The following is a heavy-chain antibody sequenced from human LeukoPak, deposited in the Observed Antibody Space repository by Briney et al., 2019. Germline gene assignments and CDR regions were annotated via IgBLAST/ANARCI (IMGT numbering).Heavy chain of an antibody. CDR1: GYTFNGCY. V-gene: IGHV1-2*02. J-gene: IGHJ4*02. CDR3: AGLPTGVAGTVDY. D-gene: IGHD6-19*01. CDR2: FHPNSGDT. Sequence: ASVKVSCKACGYTFNGCYMHWVRRVPGQGLEILGWFHPNSGDTNYAQNSQDRVTTTSDTSISTAYMELSSLTTDDTAVSYCAGLPTGVAGTVDYWGQGTLVTVSS.